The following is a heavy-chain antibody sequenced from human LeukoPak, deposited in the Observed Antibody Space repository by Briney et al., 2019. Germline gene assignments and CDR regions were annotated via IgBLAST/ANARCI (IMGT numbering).Heavy chain of an antibody. V-gene: IGHV3-64D*06. Sequence: GGSLRLSCSASGFTFSSYAMHWVRQAPGKGLEYVSAITNTGAGTYYADSVKGRFTISRDNSKNTLYLQMSGLRAEDTAVYYCASPGIAAAGRVYYYGMDVWGKGTTVTVSS. CDR3: ASPGIAAAGRVYYYGMDV. J-gene: IGHJ6*04. CDR1: GFTFSSYA. D-gene: IGHD6-13*01. CDR2: ITNTGAGT.